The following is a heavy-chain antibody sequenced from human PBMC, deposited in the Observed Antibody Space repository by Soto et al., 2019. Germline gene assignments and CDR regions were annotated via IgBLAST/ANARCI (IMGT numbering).Heavy chain of an antibody. Sequence: HGESLKISCKASGYSFTHYWIGWVRQLPGKGLEWMGIIYPGDSDTRYRPSFQGQVTISADKSISIAYLQWSSLKASDTAMYYCALPGTVSTPDYYYGMDVWGQGTTVTVSS. J-gene: IGHJ6*02. V-gene: IGHV5-51*01. D-gene: IGHD4-4*01. CDR2: IYPGDSDT. CDR1: GYSFTHYW. CDR3: ALPGTVSTPDYYYGMDV.